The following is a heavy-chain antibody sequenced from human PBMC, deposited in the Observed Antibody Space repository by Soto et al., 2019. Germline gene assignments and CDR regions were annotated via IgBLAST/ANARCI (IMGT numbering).Heavy chain of an antibody. V-gene: IGHV4-31*03. Sequence: QVQLQESGPGLVKPSQTLSLTCTVSGGSISSGGYYWSWIRQHPGKGLEWIGYIYYSGSTYYNPSHNRRVTLSVATSKNQLSLKLSSVTAADTAVYYSARFVAVPAAMNNYYYYYNMYVWGKGTTVTVSS. CDR1: GGSISSGGYY. D-gene: IGHD2-2*01. J-gene: IGHJ6*03. CDR2: IYYSGST. CDR3: ARFVAVPAAMNNYYYYYNMYV.